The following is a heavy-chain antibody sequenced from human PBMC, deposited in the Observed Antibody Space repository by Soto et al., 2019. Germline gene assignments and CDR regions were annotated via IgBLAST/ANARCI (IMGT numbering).Heavy chain of an antibody. J-gene: IGHJ4*01. V-gene: IGHV3-23*01. D-gene: IGHD3-22*01. Sequence: GSLRLSCGDFGIPLRRLAMTWGRQQPGKGLEWVSAINNRGDETFYADSVKGRFTISRDNSKNTLYLQMNSLRAEDTAVYYCAKLNPSYYDSSGPVPLYNLDYWGQGTLVTVSS. CDR2: INNRGDET. CDR1: GIPLRRLA. CDR3: AKLNPSYYDSSGPVPLYNLDY.